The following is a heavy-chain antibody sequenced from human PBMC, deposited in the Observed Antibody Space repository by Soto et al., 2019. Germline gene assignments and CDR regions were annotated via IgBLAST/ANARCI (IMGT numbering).Heavy chain of an antibody. Sequence: GGSLRLSCAASGFNFSSYAMHWVRQAPGKGLEWVAVISYDGSNKYYADSVKGRFTISRDNSKNTLHLQMNSLRAEDTAVYYCARDINYDILTGYYIARDTEYGMDVWGQGTTVTVSS. J-gene: IGHJ6*02. V-gene: IGHV3-30-3*01. CDR2: ISYDGSNK. D-gene: IGHD3-9*01. CDR3: ARDINYDILTGYYIARDTEYGMDV. CDR1: GFNFSSYA.